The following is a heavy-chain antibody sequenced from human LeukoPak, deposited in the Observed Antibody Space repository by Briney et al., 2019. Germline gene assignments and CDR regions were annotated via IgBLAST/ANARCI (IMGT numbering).Heavy chain of an antibody. D-gene: IGHD1/OR15-1a*01. CDR2: IIPIFGTA. CDR3: ARGLEHYYYYYMDV. CDR1: GGTFSSYA. J-gene: IGHJ6*03. V-gene: IGHV1-69*01. Sequence: SVKVSCKASGGTFSSYAISWVRQAPGEGLEWMGGIIPIFGTANYAQKFQGRVTITADESTSTAYMELSSLRSEDTAVYYCARGLEHYYYYYMDVWGKGTTVTVSS.